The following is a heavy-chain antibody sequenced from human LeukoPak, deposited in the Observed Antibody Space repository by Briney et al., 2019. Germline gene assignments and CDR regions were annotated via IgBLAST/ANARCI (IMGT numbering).Heavy chain of an antibody. V-gene: IGHV3-30*04. Sequence: GRSLRLSCAASGFTFSSYAMHWVRQAPGKELEWVAVISYDGSNKYYADSVKGRFTISRDNSKNTLYLQMNSLRAEDTAVYYCARPYYDILTGYHSLYYYGMDVWGQGTTVTVSS. CDR2: ISYDGSNK. CDR1: GFTFSSYA. CDR3: ARPYYDILTGYHSLYYYGMDV. J-gene: IGHJ6*02. D-gene: IGHD3-9*01.